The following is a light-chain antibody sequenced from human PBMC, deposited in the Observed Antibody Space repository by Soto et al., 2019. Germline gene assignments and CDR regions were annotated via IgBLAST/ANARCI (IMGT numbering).Light chain of an antibody. CDR2: GAS. V-gene: IGKV3-20*01. CDR3: QQYGSSPRT. J-gene: IGKJ1*01. CDR1: QSVSSY. Sequence: EIVLTQSPGTLSLSPGERATLYCRASQSVSSYLAWYQQKPGQAPRLLIYGASSRATGIPDRFSGSGSGTDFTLTISRLEPEDFAVYYCQQYGSSPRTFGQGTKVEIK.